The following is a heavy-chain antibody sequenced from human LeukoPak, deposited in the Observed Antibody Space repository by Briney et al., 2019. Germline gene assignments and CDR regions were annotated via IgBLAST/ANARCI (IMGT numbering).Heavy chain of an antibody. CDR3: ARDRSIMATGPDDY. CDR1: GFTFSDYY. J-gene: IGHJ4*02. D-gene: IGHD5-12*01. Sequence: GGSLRLSCAASGFTFSDYYMSWIRQAPGKGLEWVSYISSSSSYTNYADSVKGRFTISRDNAKNSLYLQMNSLRAEDTAVYYCARDRSIMATGPDDYWGQGTLVTVSS. CDR2: ISSSSSYT. V-gene: IGHV3-11*06.